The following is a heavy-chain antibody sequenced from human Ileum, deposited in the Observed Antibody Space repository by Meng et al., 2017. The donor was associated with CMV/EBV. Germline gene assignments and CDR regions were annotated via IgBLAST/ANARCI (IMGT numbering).Heavy chain of an antibody. Sequence: YTFTSYYMHWVLLALGQGLQWMGTINHSGGSTCYAQQLQGSVPMTRHPATSTVYMPLRPLPPEYTAVYYCSIARYGGNSENWFDPWGQGTLVTVSS. D-gene: IGHD4-23*01. J-gene: IGHJ5*02. CDR3: SIARYGGNSENWFDP. CDR1: YTFTSYY. V-gene: IGHV1-46*03. CDR2: INHSGGST.